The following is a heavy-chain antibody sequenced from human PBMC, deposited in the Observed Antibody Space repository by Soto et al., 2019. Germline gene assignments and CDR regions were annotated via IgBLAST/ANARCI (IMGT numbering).Heavy chain of an antibody. V-gene: IGHV1-2*04. J-gene: IGHJ6*02. Sequence: ASVKVSCKASGYTFTGYYMHRVRQAPGQGLEWMGWINPNSGGTNYAQKFQGWVTMTRDTSISTAYMELSRLRSDDTAVYYCARDLGYCTNGVCLNYFYYYGMDVWGQRTSVTVSS. CDR2: INPNSGGT. CDR3: ARDLGYCTNGVCLNYFYYYGMDV. CDR1: GYTFTGYY. D-gene: IGHD2-8*01.